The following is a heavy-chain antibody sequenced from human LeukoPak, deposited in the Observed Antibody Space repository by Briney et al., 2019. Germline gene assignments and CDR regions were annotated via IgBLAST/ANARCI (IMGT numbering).Heavy chain of an antibody. J-gene: IGHJ4*02. CDR3: ARDLGHIAAAGTGGY. D-gene: IGHD6-13*01. CDR2: ISYDGSNK. V-gene: IGHV3-30-3*01. CDR1: GFTFSSYA. Sequence: PGRSLRLSCAASGFTFSSYAMHWVRQAPGKGLEWVAVISYDGSNKYYADSVKGRFTISRDNSKNTLYLQMNSLRAEDTAVYYCARDLGHIAAAGTGGYWGQGTLVTVSS.